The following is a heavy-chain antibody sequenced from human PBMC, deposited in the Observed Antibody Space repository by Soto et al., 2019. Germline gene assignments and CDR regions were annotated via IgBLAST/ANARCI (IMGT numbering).Heavy chain of an antibody. Sequence: ASVKVSCKVSGYTLTELSMHWVRQAPGKGLEWMGGFDPEDGETIYAQKFQGRVTMTEDTSTDIAYLHMNSLKTEDTAVFYCVRNSFGKNWFDPWGQGTLVTVSS. CDR3: VRNSFGKNWFDP. J-gene: IGHJ5*02. V-gene: IGHV1-24*01. D-gene: IGHD2-21*01. CDR1: GYTLTELS. CDR2: FDPEDGET.